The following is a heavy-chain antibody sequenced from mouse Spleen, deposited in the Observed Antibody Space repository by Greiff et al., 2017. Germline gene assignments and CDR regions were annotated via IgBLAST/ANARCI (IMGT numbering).Heavy chain of an antibody. J-gene: IGHJ3*01. V-gene: IGHV5-15*01. CDR1: GFTFSDYG. CDR3: ARGDLPPSWFAY. D-gene: IGHD2-1*01. Sequence: EVQGVESGGGLVKPGGSLKLSCAASGFTFSDYGMAWVRQAPGQGPEWVAFISNLAYSIYYADTVTGRFTFSRENAKNTLYLEMSSLMSEDTAMYYCARGDLPPSWFAYWGQGTLVTVSA. CDR2: ISNLAYSI.